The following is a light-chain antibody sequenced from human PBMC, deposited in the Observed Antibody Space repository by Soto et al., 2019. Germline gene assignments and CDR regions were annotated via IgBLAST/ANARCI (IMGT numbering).Light chain of an antibody. CDR2: KAS. CDR3: QQHYNYPRT. J-gene: IGKJ1*01. V-gene: IGKV1-5*03. Sequence: DIQMTQSPSILSASVGDRVIITCRATESISGFLAWYQQKPGKAPKLLIYKASSLEGGVPSRFSGSGSGTEFTLTISSLQPEDFATYYCQQHYNYPRTFGQGTKVDI. CDR1: ESISGF.